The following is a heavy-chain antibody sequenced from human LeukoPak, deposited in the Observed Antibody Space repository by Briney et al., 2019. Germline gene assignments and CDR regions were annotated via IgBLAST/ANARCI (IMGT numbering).Heavy chain of an antibody. D-gene: IGHD1-26*01. CDR2: ISAYKGNT. J-gene: IGHJ3*02. CDR3: ARDRGGSYRHDAFDI. CDR1: GYSFSSYG. Sequence: ASVKVSCKASGYSFSSYGISWVRQAPGQGLEWMGWISAYKGNTKYAQKFQGRVTMTRDTSITTVYMELSRLTSDDTAVFYCARDRGGSYRHDAFDILGQGTKVTVFS. V-gene: IGHV1-18*01.